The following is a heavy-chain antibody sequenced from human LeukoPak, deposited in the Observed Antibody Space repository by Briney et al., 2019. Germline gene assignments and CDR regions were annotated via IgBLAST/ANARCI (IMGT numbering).Heavy chain of an antibody. Sequence: GGSLRLSCAASGFIFRNYGMHWVRQAPGKGLDWVGFIRSDGTNKYYADSVKGRFTISRDNSKNTLYLQMNSLRAEDTAVYYCARDYYDSSGYRYFDYWGQGTLVTVSS. D-gene: IGHD3-22*01. CDR1: GFIFRNYG. CDR3: ARDYYDSSGYRYFDY. CDR2: IRSDGTNK. V-gene: IGHV3-30*02. J-gene: IGHJ4*02.